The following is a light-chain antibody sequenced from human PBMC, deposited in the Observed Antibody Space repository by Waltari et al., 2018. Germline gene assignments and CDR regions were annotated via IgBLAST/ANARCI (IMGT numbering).Light chain of an antibody. V-gene: IGKV3-11*01. CDR2: NTS. CDR3: QQHYSWPPT. CDR1: QSVNSD. J-gene: IGKJ4*01. Sequence: ETVVTQPPATLSLSPGDRATLSCRASQSVNSDLNWYQQKPGQAPRLLIFNTSNRATGIPARFSGSGSGSAFTLTISSLEPEDFAVYYCQQHYSWPPTFGGGTKVEIK.